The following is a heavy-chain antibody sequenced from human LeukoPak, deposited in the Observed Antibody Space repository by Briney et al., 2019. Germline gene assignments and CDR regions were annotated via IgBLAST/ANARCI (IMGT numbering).Heavy chain of an antibody. CDR2: IYPGDSDT. Sequence: GESLKISWKGSGYRFTSYWIGWGRQMPGKGLEWMGIIYPGDSDTRYSPSFQGQVTISADKSINTAYLQWSSLKASDTAMYYCARQMDYYDSRANWFDPWGQGTLVTVSS. CDR1: GYRFTSYW. D-gene: IGHD3-22*01. J-gene: IGHJ5*02. CDR3: ARQMDYYDSRANWFDP. V-gene: IGHV5-51*01.